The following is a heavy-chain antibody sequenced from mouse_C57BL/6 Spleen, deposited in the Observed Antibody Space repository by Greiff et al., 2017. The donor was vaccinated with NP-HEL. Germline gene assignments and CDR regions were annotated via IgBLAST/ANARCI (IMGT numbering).Heavy chain of an antibody. D-gene: IGHD5-1*01. CDR1: GFTFSSYA. CDR2: ISSGGDYI. J-gene: IGHJ2*01. Sequence: EVKLMESGEGLVKPGGSLKLSCAASGFTFSSYAMSWVRQTPEKRLEWVAYISSGGDYIYYADTVKGRFTISRDNARNTLYLQMSSLKSEDTAMYYCTRGSTPLYFDYWGQGTTLTVSS. CDR3: TRGSTPLYFDY. V-gene: IGHV5-9-1*02.